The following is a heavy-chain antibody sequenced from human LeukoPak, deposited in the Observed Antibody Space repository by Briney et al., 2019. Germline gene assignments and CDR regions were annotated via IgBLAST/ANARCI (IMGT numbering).Heavy chain of an antibody. V-gene: IGHV4-59*01. CDR1: GGSISSYY. Sequence: SETLSLTCTVSGGSISSYYWSWIRQPPGKGLEWIGYIYYSGSTNYNPSLKSRITISVDTSKNRFSLKLSSVTAADTAVYYCARDGGGSFPYWGQGTLVTVSS. CDR2: IYYSGST. J-gene: IGHJ4*02. CDR3: ARDGGGSFPY. D-gene: IGHD2-15*01.